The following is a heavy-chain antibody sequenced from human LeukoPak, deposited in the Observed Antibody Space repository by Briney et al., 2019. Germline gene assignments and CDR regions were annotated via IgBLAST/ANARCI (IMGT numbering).Heavy chain of an antibody. CDR2: IYTSGST. CDR3: ARGLDVTYYDFWSGYYWGSYYYYMDV. CDR1: GGSISRYY. J-gene: IGHJ6*03. V-gene: IGHV4-4*07. D-gene: IGHD3-3*01. Sequence: SETLSLTCTVSGGSISRYYWSWIRQPAGKGLELIGGIYTSGSTSYNPSLKSRVTMSVDTSKNQFSLTLSSVTAADTAVYYCARGLDVTYYDFWSGYYWGSYYYYMDVWGKGTTVTVSS.